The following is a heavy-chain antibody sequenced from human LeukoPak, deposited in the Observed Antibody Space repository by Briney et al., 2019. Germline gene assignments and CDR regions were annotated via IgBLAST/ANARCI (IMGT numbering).Heavy chain of an antibody. Sequence: GGSLRLSCAASGFTFSSYSMNWVRQAPGKGLGWVSVITGSGGNTYYADSVKGRFTISKDNSKNTVYLQMSSLRVDDTAVYYCAKAASSSWPSYYYGMDVWGQGTTVTVSS. CDR3: AKAASSSWPSYYYGMDV. CDR2: ITGSGGNT. D-gene: IGHD6-13*01. J-gene: IGHJ6*02. CDR1: GFTFSSYS. V-gene: IGHV3-23*01.